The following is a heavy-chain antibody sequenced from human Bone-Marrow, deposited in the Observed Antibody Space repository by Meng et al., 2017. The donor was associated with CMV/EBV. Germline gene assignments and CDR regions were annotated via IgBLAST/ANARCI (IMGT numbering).Heavy chain of an antibody. D-gene: IGHD2-21*01. Sequence: GGSLRLSCAASGFSFSSYWMHWVRQAPGKGLVWVSRINSDGSSTSYADSVKGRFTISRDNAKNTLYLQMNSLRAEDTAVYYCARVIAPYGMDVWGQGTTVTVSS. V-gene: IGHV3-74*01. CDR3: ARVIAPYGMDV. J-gene: IGHJ6*02. CDR2: INSDGSST. CDR1: GFSFSSYW.